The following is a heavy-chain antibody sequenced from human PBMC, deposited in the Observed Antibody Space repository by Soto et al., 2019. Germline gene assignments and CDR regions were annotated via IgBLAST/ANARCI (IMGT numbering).Heavy chain of an antibody. CDR3: AKETYYYGSGSSPDAFDI. CDR1: GFTFSSYA. J-gene: IGHJ3*02. V-gene: IGHV3-64*04. Sequence: GGSLRLSCVASGFTFSSYAMHWVRQAPGKGLEYVSAIRGDGGRTYYADSVKGRFTISRDNSKNTLYLQMNSLRAEDTAVYYCAKETYYYGSGSSPDAFDIWGQGTMVTVSS. D-gene: IGHD3-10*01. CDR2: IRGDGGRT.